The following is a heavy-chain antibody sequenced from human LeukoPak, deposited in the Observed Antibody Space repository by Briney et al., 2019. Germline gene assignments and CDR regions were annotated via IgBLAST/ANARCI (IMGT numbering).Heavy chain of an antibody. CDR2: INHSGSS. V-gene: IGHV4-34*01. Sequence: PSETLSLTCAVYGGSFSGYYWSWIRQPPGKGLEWIGEINHSGSSNYNPSLKSRVTISVDTSKNQFSLKLSSVTAADMAVYYCARAPSRYDVLTGYYGGWFDSWGQGTLVTVSS. CDR3: ARAPSRYDVLTGYYGGWFDS. CDR1: GGSFSGYY. J-gene: IGHJ5*01. D-gene: IGHD3-9*01.